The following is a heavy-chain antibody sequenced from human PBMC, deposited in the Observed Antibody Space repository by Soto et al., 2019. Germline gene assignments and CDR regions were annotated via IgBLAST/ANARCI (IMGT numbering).Heavy chain of an antibody. Sequence: TVSGGXXSXXGXXXXXXRQHPGKGLEWIGYIYYTGSAYYNPSLKTRLTLSIDTSRSQFSLKLSSVTTADTAVYYCARPYSGSSRGLDVWGQGTTVTVSS. J-gene: IGHJ6*02. V-gene: IGHV4-31*03. CDR2: IYYTGSA. CDR3: ARPYSGSSRGLDV. CDR1: GGXXSXXGXX. D-gene: IGHD6-6*01.